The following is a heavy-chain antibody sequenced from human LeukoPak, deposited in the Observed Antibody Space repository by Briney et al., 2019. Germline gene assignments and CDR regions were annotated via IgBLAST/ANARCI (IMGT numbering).Heavy chain of an antibody. CDR1: GFTFSSSW. Sequence: PGGSLRLSCAASGFTFSSSWMHWVRQAPGKGLVWVSRINSDGSSTNYADSVKGRFTVSRDNAKNTLYLQMNCLRAEDTALYYCGRERGDGSGRYFDYWGQGTLVTVSS. J-gene: IGHJ4*02. CDR3: GRERGDGSGRYFDY. V-gene: IGHV3-74*01. CDR2: INSDGSST. D-gene: IGHD3-22*01.